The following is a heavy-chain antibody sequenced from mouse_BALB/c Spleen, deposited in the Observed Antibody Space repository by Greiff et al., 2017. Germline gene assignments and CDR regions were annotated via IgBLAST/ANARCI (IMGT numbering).Heavy chain of an antibody. CDR2: IDPANGNT. CDR3: ARSGYYAMDY. CDR1: GFNIKDTY. J-gene: IGHJ4*01. Sequence: EVHLVESGAELVKPGASVKLSCTASGFNIKDTYMHWVKQRPEQGLEWIGRIDPANGNTKYDPKFQGKATITADTSSNTAYLQLSSLTSEDTAVYYCARSGYYAMDYWGQGTSVTVSS. V-gene: IGHV14-3*02.